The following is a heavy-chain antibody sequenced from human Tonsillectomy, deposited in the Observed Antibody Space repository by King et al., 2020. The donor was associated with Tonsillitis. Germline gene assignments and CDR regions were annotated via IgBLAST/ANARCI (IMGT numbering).Heavy chain of an antibody. V-gene: IGHV4-59*01. CDR3: ARVKDPDGYYYYGMDV. J-gene: IGHJ6*02. CDR2: IYYSGST. Sequence: VQLQESGPGLVKPSETLSLTCTVSGGSISSYYWSWIRQPPGKGLEWIGYIYYSGSTNYNPSLKSRVTISVDTSKNQFSLKLSSVTAADTAVYYCARVKDPDGYYYYGMDVWGQGTTVTVSS. CDR1: GGSISSYY. D-gene: IGHD1-14*01.